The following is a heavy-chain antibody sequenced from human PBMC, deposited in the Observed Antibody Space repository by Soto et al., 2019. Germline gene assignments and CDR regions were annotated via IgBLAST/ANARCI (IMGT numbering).Heavy chain of an antibody. CDR1: GFIFSSYS. J-gene: IGHJ4*02. V-gene: IGHV3-21*06. Sequence: PGGSLRIPCAASGFIFSSYSMNWVRQAPGKGLEWVSSISSTTNYIYYGDSMKGRFTISRDNAKNSLYLEMNSLRAEDTAVYYCARESEDLTSNFDYWGQGTLVTVSS. CDR2: ISSTTNYI. CDR3: ARESEDLTSNFDY.